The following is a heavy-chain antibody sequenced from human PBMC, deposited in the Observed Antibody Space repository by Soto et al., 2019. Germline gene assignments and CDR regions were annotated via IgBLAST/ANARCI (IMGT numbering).Heavy chain of an antibody. CDR1: GYSFARYW. CDR3: ARQIYDADTGPSFQYYFDS. J-gene: IGHJ4*02. V-gene: IGHV5-10-1*01. CDR2: IDPSDSQT. D-gene: IGHD5-18*01. Sequence: GESRKIPCKGSGYSFARYWITWVRQKPGKGLEWMGRIDPSDSQTYYSPSFRGHVTISVTKSITTVFLQWSSLRASDTAMYYCARQIYDADTGPSFQYYFDSWGQGTPVTVSS.